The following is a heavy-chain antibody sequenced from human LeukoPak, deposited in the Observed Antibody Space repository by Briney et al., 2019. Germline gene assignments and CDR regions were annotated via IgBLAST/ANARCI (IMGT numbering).Heavy chain of an antibody. D-gene: IGHD3-22*01. Sequence: SVKVSCKASGGTFSSYAISWVRQAPGQGLEWMGGIIPIFGTANYAQKFQGRVTITTDESTSTAYMELSSLRSEDTAVYYCARCAYYYDSSGYCPDAFDIWGQGTMVTVSS. V-gene: IGHV1-69*05. CDR1: GGTFSSYA. J-gene: IGHJ3*02. CDR3: ARCAYYYDSSGYCPDAFDI. CDR2: IIPIFGTA.